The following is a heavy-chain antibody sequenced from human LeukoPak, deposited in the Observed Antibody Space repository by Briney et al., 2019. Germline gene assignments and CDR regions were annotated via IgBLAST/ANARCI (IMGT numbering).Heavy chain of an antibody. CDR2: IYTSGST. CDR3: ARTGRHYYNSGRDLTPWPADMDV. CDR1: GGSISSYY. J-gene: IGHJ6*02. V-gene: IGHV4-4*07. D-gene: IGHD3-10*01. Sequence: SETLSLTCTVSGGSISSYYWSWIRQPAGKGLEWIGRIYTSGSTNYNPSLKSRVTMSVDTSKNQFSLKLNSVTAADTAVYFCARTGRHYYNSGRDLTPWPADMDVWGQGTTVTVSS.